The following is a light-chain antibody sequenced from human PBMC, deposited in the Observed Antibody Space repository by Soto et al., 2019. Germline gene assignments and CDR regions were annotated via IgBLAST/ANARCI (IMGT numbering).Light chain of an antibody. CDR1: QSVNSNY. J-gene: IGKJ3*01. CDR3: QQYSSSPPEFT. V-gene: IGKV3-20*01. CDR2: GAS. Sequence: EIVLTQSPGTLSVSPGERVTLPCRASQSVNSNYLAWYQQRPGQAPRLLIFGASYRATGIPDRFSGSGSGTDFTLTISRLEPEDFAVYYCQQYSSSPPEFTFGPGTKVDSK.